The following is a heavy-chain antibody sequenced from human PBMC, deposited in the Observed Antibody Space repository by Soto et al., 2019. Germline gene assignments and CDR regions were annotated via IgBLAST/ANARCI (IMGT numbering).Heavy chain of an antibody. CDR1: GFTFSDNI. CDR2: ISADGDTK. V-gene: IGHV3-30-3*01. J-gene: IGHJ3*01. D-gene: IGHD5-18*01. Sequence: RSLRLSCAASGFTFSDNILHWVRQAPGKGLEWLAFISADGDTKYYADSVKGRFTISRDNSKNTLYLQMNSLRREDTSVYYCLGGIGYSYGYHAFDLWGQGTMVTVSS. CDR3: LGGIGYSYGYHAFDL.